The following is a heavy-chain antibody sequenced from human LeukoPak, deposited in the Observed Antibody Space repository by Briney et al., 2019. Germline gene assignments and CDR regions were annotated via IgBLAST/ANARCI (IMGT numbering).Heavy chain of an antibody. J-gene: IGHJ4*02. Sequence: GGSLRLSCTASGFTFSGHWIHWVRQPPGMGLVWVSRINERGTDSMYAESVKGRFTISRDISKNTLYLQMNSLRAEDTAVYYCAKVRELGLIGGGYFDYWGQGTLVTVSS. CDR2: INERGTDS. D-gene: IGHD3-16*01. CDR3: AKVRELGLIGGGYFDY. CDR1: GFTFSGHW. V-gene: IGHV3-74*03.